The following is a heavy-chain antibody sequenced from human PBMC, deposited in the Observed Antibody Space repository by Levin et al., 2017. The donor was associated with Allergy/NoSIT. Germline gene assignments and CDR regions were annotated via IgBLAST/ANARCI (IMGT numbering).Heavy chain of an antibody. CDR2: IYPGDSDT. Sequence: GASVKVSCKGSGYSFTDYWIAWVRQMPGKGLEWMGIIYPGDSDTRYSPSFQGQVTISADKSISTAYLQWSSLKASDTAMYYCARQKRSSWGFDYWGQGTLVTVSS. V-gene: IGHV5-51*01. J-gene: IGHJ4*02. CDR1: GYSFTDYW. CDR3: ARQKRSSWGFDY. D-gene: IGHD3-16*01.